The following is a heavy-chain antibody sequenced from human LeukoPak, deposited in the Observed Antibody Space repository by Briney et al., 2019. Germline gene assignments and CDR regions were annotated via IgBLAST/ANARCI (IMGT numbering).Heavy chain of an antibody. Sequence: GGTLRLSCAVSGFTFSSYSMNWVRQAPGTGLESVSSISSSSSYIYYAASVKGRFTISRDNAKNSLYFQMNCLRAEDTAVYYCARDQWLGHFDYWGQGTLVTVSS. CDR1: GFTFSSYS. J-gene: IGHJ4*02. CDR2: ISSSSSYI. CDR3: ARDQWLGHFDY. V-gene: IGHV3-21*01. D-gene: IGHD6-19*01.